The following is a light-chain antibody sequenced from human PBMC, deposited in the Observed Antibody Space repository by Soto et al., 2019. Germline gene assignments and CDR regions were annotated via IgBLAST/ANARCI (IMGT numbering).Light chain of an antibody. Sequence: DIQMTQSPSSLSASVGDRVTITCRASQGISNYLAWYQQKPGRVPTLLISAASTLQSGVPSRFSGSGSGTDFTLTTTSLQPEGVATYYCQRYNDGSTFGQGTKVEI. J-gene: IGKJ1*01. V-gene: IGKV1-27*01. CDR2: AAS. CDR3: QRYNDGST. CDR1: QGISNY.